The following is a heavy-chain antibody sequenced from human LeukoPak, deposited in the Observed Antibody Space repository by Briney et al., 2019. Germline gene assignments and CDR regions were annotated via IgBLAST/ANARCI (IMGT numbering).Heavy chain of an antibody. J-gene: IGHJ3*02. CDR1: GGSISSGGYY. Sequence: SETLSLTCTVSGGSISSGGYYWSWIRQPPGKGLEWIGYIYHSGSTYYNPSLKSRVTISVDRSKNQFSLKLSSVTAADTAVYYCAREGVGTPGAFDIWGQGTMVTVSS. V-gene: IGHV4-30-2*01. CDR2: IYHSGST. CDR3: AREGVGTPGAFDI. D-gene: IGHD2-8*01.